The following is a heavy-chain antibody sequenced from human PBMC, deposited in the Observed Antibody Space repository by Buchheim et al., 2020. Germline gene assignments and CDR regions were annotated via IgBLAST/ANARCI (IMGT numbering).Heavy chain of an antibody. CDR1: GFTFSSYA. D-gene: IGHD2-2*01. V-gene: IGHV3-23*01. CDR3: AKDSEYQLRTFDY. J-gene: IGHJ4*02. Sequence: EVQLLESGGGLVQPGGSLRLSCAASGFTFSSYAMGWVRQTPGKGLEWVSTVTSGGATYYGDSVKGRFTIFRDNSKTTLYLQMSGLTAEDTAVYYCAKDSEYQLRTFDYWGQGTL. CDR2: VTSGGAT.